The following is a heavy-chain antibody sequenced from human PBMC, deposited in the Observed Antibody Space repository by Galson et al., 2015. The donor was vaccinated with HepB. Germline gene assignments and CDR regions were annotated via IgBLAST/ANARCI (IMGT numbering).Heavy chain of an antibody. J-gene: IGHJ4*02. V-gene: IGHV3-30*18. D-gene: IGHD3-22*01. CDR2: ISYDGSNK. Sequence: SLRLSCAASGFTFSSYGMHWVRQAPGKGLEWVAVISYDGSNKYYADSVKGRFTISRDNSKNTLYLQMNSLRAEDTAVYYCAKEEDDSSDKWGQGTLVTVSP. CDR3: AKEEDDSSDK. CDR1: GFTFSSYG.